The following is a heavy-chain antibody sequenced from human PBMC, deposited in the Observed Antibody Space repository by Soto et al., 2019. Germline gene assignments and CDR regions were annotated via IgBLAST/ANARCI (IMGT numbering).Heavy chain of an antibody. J-gene: IGHJ4*02. V-gene: IGHV4-31*03. CDR2: IYYSGST. CDR3: ARALSVTLFDN. Sequence: QVQLQESGPGLVKPSQTLSLTCTVSGGSISTGGYYWTWIRQHPGKGLEWIGYIYYSGSTYYNPSLKSRVTISVATSKNQSSLKLSSVTAADTAVYYCARALSVTLFDNWGQGTLVTVSS. D-gene: IGHD4-17*01. CDR1: GGSISTGGYY.